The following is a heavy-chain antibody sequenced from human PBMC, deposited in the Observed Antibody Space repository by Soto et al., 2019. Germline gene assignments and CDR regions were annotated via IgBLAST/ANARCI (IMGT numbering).Heavy chain of an antibody. CDR1: GGSISSGDYY. CDR3: ARDSSGDGWFDP. V-gene: IGHV4-30-4*01. Sequence: SETLSLTCTVSGGSISSGDYYWSWIRQPPGKGLEWIGYIYYSGSTYYNPSLKSRVTISVDTSKNQFSLKLSSVTAADTAVYYCARDSSGDGWFDPLGQGTLVTVSS. J-gene: IGHJ5*02. CDR2: IYYSGST. D-gene: IGHD3-22*01.